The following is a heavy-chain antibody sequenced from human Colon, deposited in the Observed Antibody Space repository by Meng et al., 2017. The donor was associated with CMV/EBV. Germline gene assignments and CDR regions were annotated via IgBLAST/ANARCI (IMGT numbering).Heavy chain of an antibody. CDR1: GLTVSGNY. V-gene: IGHV3-66*02. CDR2: IYSGDST. CDR3: ARASKSNYYYGMDV. Sequence: GGSLRLSCAASGLTVSGNYMSWVRQAPGKGLEWVSLIYSGDSTKYADSVKGRFTVTTDNSKSTLYLQMNSLSPEDTAVYYCARASKSNYYYGMDVWGQGTTVTVSS. D-gene: IGHD6-6*01. J-gene: IGHJ6*02.